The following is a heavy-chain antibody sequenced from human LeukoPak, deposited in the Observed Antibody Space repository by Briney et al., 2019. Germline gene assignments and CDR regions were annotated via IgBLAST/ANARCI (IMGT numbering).Heavy chain of an antibody. D-gene: IGHD6-25*01. CDR2: IYHSGST. V-gene: IGHV4-30-2*01. Sequence: KPSQTLSLTCAVSGASISSGGYSWSWIRQPPGKGLEWIGYIYHSGSTYYNPSLKSRVTISVDRSKNQFSLKLSSVTAADTAVYYCARGGGTFDYWGQGTLVTVSS. J-gene: IGHJ4*02. CDR3: ARGGGTFDY. CDR1: GASISSGGYS.